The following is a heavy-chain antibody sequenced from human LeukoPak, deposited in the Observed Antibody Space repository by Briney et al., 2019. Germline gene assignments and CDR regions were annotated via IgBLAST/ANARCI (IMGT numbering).Heavy chain of an antibody. CDR3: AREGSGYPY. J-gene: IGHJ4*02. D-gene: IGHD5-12*01. CDR2: INPNSGGT. Sequence: GASVKVSCKASGYSFIGYYMHWVRQAPGQGLEWMGWINPNSGGTNYAQKFQGRVTMTRGTSISTAYMEVSRLTSDDTAVFYCAREGSGYPYWGQGTLVTVSS. V-gene: IGHV1-2*02. CDR1: GYSFIGYY.